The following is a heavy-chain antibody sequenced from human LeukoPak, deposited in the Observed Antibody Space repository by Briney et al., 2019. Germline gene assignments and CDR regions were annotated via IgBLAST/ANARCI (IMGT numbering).Heavy chain of an antibody. D-gene: IGHD5-24*01. CDR2: ISSSSSYI. CDR3: ARGWVEGYYFDY. CDR1: GFTFSRYW. Sequence: GGSLRLSCAASGFTFSRYWMSWVRQAPGKGLEWVSSISSSSSYIYYADSVKGRFTISRDNAKNSLYLQMNSLRAEDTAVYYCARGWVEGYYFDYWGQGTLVTVSS. J-gene: IGHJ4*02. V-gene: IGHV3-21*01.